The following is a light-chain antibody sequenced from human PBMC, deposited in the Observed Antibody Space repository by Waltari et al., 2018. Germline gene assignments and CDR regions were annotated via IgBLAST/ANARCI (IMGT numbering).Light chain of an antibody. J-gene: IGLJ1*01. CDR2: EVN. Sequence: QSALTQPPSASGSPGQSVTISCTGTRSDAGGYNYVSWYQQHPGKAPKLMIYEVNKRPSGVPDRFSGSRSGNTASLTGSGLQAEDEADYYCSSYSGSNDYVFGTGTEVTGL. CDR3: SSYSGSNDYV. V-gene: IGLV2-8*01. CDR1: RSDAGGYNY.